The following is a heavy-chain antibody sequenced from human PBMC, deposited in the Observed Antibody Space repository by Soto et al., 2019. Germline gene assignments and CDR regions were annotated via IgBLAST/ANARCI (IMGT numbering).Heavy chain of an antibody. V-gene: IGHV4-39*01. CDR2: IYYSGST. J-gene: IGHJ4*02. Sequence: SETLSLTCTVSGGSISSSSYYRGWIRQPPGKGLEWIGSIYYSGSTYYNPSLKSRVTISVDTSKNQFSLKLSSVTAADTAVYYCASTRTLYSNLDYWGQGTLVTVSS. D-gene: IGHD4-4*01. CDR1: GGSISSSSYY. CDR3: ASTRTLYSNLDY.